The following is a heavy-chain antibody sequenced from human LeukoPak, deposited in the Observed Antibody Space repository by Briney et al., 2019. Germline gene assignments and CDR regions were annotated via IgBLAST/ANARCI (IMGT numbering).Heavy chain of an antibody. J-gene: IGHJ3*02. CDR3: ARDLPYYYDSSGYRAFDI. D-gene: IGHD3-22*01. CDR2: IYTSGST. V-gene: IGHV4-61*02. Sequence: PSQTLSLTCTVSGGPISSGSYYWSWIRQPAGKGLEWIGRIYTSGSTNYNPSLKSRVTISVDTSKNQFSLKLSSVTAADTAVYYCARDLPYYYDSSGYRAFDIWGQGTMVTVSS. CDR1: GGPISSGSYY.